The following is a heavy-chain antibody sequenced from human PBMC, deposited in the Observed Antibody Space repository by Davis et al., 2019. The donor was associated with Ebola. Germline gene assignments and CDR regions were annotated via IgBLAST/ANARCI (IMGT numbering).Heavy chain of an antibody. V-gene: IGHV3-23*01. D-gene: IGHD3-16*01. Sequence: GESLKISCAASGFTFSNYSMRWVRQAPGKGLEWVSGLGGKSEDKYYADSVKGRFTISRDNSKSTLDLQMNRLRGEDTAVYYCAKGWGRFEYWGQGTLVTVSS. CDR3: AKGWGRFEY. CDR1: GFTFSNYS. J-gene: IGHJ4*02. CDR2: LGGKSEDK.